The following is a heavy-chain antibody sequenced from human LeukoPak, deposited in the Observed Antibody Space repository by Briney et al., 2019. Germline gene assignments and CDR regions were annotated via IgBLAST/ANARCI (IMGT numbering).Heavy chain of an antibody. CDR3: AKEEEMGDY. Sequence: GGSLRLSCAASGFTFSSSWMSWVRQAPGKGLEWVTNIKPDGSEKYYVDSVKGRFTISRDNAKNSLYLQMNSLRAEDTALYYCAKEEEMGDYWGQGTLVTVSS. V-gene: IGHV3-7*01. D-gene: IGHD5-24*01. CDR2: IKPDGSEK. J-gene: IGHJ4*02. CDR1: GFTFSSSW.